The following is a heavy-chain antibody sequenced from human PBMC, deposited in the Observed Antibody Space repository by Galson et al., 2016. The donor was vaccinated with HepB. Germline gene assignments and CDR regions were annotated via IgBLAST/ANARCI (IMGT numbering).Heavy chain of an antibody. Sequence: ETLSLTCAIHGGSFNGYYWSWVRQSPGKGLEWIGEINYSGSTKYSPSLESRVTISVDTSKKQFSLNLTSVTAADTAVYYCAKICSGGGCRGGPWSQGTLVTVSS. V-gene: IGHV4-34*01. CDR2: INYSGST. D-gene: IGHD2-15*01. J-gene: IGHJ5*02. CDR1: GGSFNGYY. CDR3: AKICSGGGCRGGP.